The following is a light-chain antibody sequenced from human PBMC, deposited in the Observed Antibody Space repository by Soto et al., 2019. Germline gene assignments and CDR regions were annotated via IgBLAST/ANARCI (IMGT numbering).Light chain of an antibody. CDR3: QQYGSSRT. CDR1: QSVSSSY. CDR2: GAS. Sequence: ILWTQSPGTLSLSPGERATLSCRASQSVSSSYLAWYQQKPGQAPRLLVYGASSRATGIPDRFSGSGSGTDFTLTISRLEPEDFAVYYCQQYGSSRTFGQGTKVDIK. J-gene: IGKJ1*01. V-gene: IGKV3-20*01.